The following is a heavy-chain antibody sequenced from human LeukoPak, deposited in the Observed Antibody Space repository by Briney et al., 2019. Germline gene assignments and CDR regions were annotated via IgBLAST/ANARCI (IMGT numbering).Heavy chain of an antibody. CDR3: ARRGHYGDYYFDY. D-gene: IGHD4-17*01. CDR1: GGSISSYY. Sequence: SETLSLTCTVSGGSISSYYWSWIRQPPGKGLEWIGYIYYSGSTNYNPSLKSRVTISVDTSKNQFSLKLSSVTAADTAVYYCARRGHYGDYYFDYWGRGTLVTVSS. J-gene: IGHJ4*02. CDR2: IYYSGST. V-gene: IGHV4-59*01.